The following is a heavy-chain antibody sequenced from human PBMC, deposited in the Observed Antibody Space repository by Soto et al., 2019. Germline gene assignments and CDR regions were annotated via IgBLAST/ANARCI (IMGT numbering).Heavy chain of an antibody. CDR3: ARRQYPLFPYYYFDY. CDR1: GYTFTSYD. V-gene: IGHV1-8*01. Sequence: GASVKVSCKASGYTFTSYDINWVRQATGQGLEWMGWMNPNSGNTGYAQKFQGRVTMTRNTSISTAYMELSSLRSEDTAVYYCARRQYPLFPYYYFDYWGQETLVTVSS. CDR2: MNPNSGNT. D-gene: IGHD3-10*01. J-gene: IGHJ4*02.